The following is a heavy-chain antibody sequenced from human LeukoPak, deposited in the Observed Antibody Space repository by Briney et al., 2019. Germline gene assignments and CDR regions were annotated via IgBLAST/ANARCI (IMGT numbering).Heavy chain of an antibody. CDR2: IYYSGST. Sequence: SETLSLTCTVSGGSISSGGYYWSWIRQHPGKGLEWIGYIYYSGSTNYNPSLKSRVTISVDTSKNQFSLKLSSVTAADTAVYYCARHELLWDAFDIWGQGTMVTVSS. J-gene: IGHJ3*02. CDR1: GGSISSGGYY. CDR3: ARHELLWDAFDI. V-gene: IGHV4-61*08. D-gene: IGHD3-10*01.